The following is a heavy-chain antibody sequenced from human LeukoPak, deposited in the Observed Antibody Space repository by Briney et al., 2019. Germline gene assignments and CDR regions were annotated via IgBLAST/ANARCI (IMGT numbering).Heavy chain of an antibody. CDR2: IYTSGST. CDR3: ARVRGYYYDSSGYCDY. V-gene: IGHV4-4*07. D-gene: IGHD3-22*01. CDR1: GGSISSYY. Sequence: PSETLSLTCTVTGGSISSYYWSWLRQPAGKGLEWIGRIYTSGSTNYNPSLKSRVTMSVDTSKNQFSLKLSSVTAADAAVYYCARVRGYYYDSSGYCDYWGQGTLVTVSS. J-gene: IGHJ4*02.